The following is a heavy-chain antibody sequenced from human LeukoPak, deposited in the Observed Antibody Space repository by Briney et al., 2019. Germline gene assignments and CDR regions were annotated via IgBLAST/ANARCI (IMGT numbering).Heavy chain of an antibody. D-gene: IGHD6-13*01. CDR1: GXSFSGYY. CDR3: ARNYHSSSWYKGDWFDP. J-gene: IGHJ5*02. CDR2: INHSGST. Sequence: SETLSLTCAVYGXSFSGYYWSWIRQPPGKGLEWIGEINHSGSTNYNPSLKSRVTISVDTSKNQFSLKLSSVTAAVTAVYYCARNYHSSSWYKGDWFDPWGQGTLVTVSS. V-gene: IGHV4-34*01.